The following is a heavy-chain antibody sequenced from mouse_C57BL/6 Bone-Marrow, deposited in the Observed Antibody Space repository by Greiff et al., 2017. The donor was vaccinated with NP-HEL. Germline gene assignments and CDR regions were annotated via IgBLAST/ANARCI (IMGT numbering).Heavy chain of an antibody. CDR1: GFTFSDYG. V-gene: IGHV5-17*01. J-gene: IGHJ3*01. Sequence: EVMLVESGGGLVKPGGSLKLSCAASGFTFSDYGMHWVRQAPEKGLEWVAYISSGSSTIYSADTVKGRVTISIDNAKNTLFLQMTSLRSEDTAMYYCARTAYWGQGTLVTVSA. CDR2: ISSGSSTI. CDR3: ARTAY.